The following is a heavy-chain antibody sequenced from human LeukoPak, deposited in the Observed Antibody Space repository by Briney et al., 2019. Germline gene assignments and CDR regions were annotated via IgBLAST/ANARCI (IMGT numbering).Heavy chain of an antibody. D-gene: IGHD6-19*01. CDR3: TRGRQWLVPDY. CDR2: IRSKAYGGTT. Sequence: GGSLRLSCTASGITFGDYAMSWFRQAPGKGLEWVGFIRSKAYGGTTEYAASVKGRFTISRDDSKSIAYLQMNSLKTEDTAVYYCTRGRQWLVPDYWGQGTLVTVSS. V-gene: IGHV3-49*03. J-gene: IGHJ4*02. CDR1: GITFGDYA.